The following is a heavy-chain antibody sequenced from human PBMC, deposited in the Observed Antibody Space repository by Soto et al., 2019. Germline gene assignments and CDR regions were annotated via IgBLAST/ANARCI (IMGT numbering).Heavy chain of an antibody. Sequence: GGSLRLSCAASGFTFSSYEMNWVRQAPGKGLEWVSYISSSGSTIYYADSVKGRFTISRDNAKNSLYLQMNSLRAEDTAVYYCARAPRGPGAWDYWGQGTLVTVSS. D-gene: IGHD3-10*01. V-gene: IGHV3-48*03. CDR3: ARAPRGPGAWDY. CDR1: GFTFSSYE. CDR2: ISSSGSTI. J-gene: IGHJ4*02.